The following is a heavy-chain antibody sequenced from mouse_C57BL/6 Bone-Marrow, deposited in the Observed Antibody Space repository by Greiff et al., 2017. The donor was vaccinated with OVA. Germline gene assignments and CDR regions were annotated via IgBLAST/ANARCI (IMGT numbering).Heavy chain of an antibody. J-gene: IGHJ2*01. D-gene: IGHD1-1*01. Sequence: EVKLVESGGGLVQPGGSLKLSCAASGFTFSDYYMYWVRQTPEKRLEWVAYISNGGGSTYYPDTVKGRFTISRDNAKNTLYLQMSRLKSEDTAMYYCAKRNYCCGFDYWGQGTTLTVSS. CDR2: ISNGGGST. CDR3: AKRNYCCGFDY. V-gene: IGHV5-12*01. CDR1: GFTFSDYY.